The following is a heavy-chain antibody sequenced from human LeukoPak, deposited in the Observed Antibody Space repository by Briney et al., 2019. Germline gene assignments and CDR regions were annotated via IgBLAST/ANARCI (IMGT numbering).Heavy chain of an antibody. Sequence: GRSLRLSCAASGFTFSSYGMHWVRQAPGKGLEWVAVIWYDGSNKYYADSVKGRFTISRDNSKNTLYLQMNSLRAEDTAVYYCAHVAVAGTQTDDYWGQGTLVTVSS. V-gene: IGHV3-33*01. J-gene: IGHJ4*02. CDR3: AHVAVAGTQTDDY. D-gene: IGHD6-19*01. CDR2: IWYDGSNK. CDR1: GFTFSSYG.